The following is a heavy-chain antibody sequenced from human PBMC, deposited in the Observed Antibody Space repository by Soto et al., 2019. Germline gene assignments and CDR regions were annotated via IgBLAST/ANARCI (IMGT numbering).Heavy chain of an antibody. CDR1: GFTFSSYA. D-gene: IGHD3-3*02. V-gene: IGHV3-23*01. J-gene: IGHJ5*02. CDR2: ISGSGGST. CDR3: AKIPSRIFGVVNNWFDP. Sequence: GGSLRLSCAASGFTFSSYAMSWVRQAPGKGLEWVSAISGSGGSTYYADSMKGRFTISRDNSKNTLYLQMNSLRAEDTAVYYCAKIPSRIFGVVNNWFDPWGQGTLVTVSS.